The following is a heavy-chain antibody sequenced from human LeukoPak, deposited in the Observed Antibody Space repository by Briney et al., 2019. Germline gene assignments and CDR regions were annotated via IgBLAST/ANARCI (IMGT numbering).Heavy chain of an antibody. D-gene: IGHD6-19*01. CDR3: ARDDYSSGWNNWFDP. V-gene: IGHV4-30-4*01. CDR1: GGSISSGDYY. Sequence: SQTLSLTCTVSGGSISSGDYYWSWIRQPPGLGLEWIGYIYYSGSTYYNPSLKSRVTISVDTSKNQFSLKLSSVTAADTAVYYCARDDYSSGWNNWFDPWGQGTLVTVSS. J-gene: IGHJ5*02. CDR2: IYYSGST.